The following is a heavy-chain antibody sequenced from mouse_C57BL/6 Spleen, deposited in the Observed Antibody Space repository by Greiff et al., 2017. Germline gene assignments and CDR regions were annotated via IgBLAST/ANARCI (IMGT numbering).Heavy chain of an antibody. V-gene: IGHV1-50*01. CDR2: IDPSDSYT. CDR1: GYTFTSYW. Sequence: VQLQQPGAELVKPGASVKLSCKASGYTFTSYWMQWVKQRPGQGLEWIGEIDPSDSYTNYNQKFKGKATLTVDTSSSTAYMQLSSLTSEDSAVYYCARKGYDYDGVYFDYWGQGTTLTVSS. D-gene: IGHD2-4*01. CDR3: ARKGYDYDGVYFDY. J-gene: IGHJ2*01.